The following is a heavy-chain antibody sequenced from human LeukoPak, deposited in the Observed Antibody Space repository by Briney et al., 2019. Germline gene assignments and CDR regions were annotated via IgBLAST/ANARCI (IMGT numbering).Heavy chain of an antibody. Sequence: GGSLRLSCAASGFTFSNYGMHWVRQAPGKGLEWVAVISYDGSNKYYADSVKGRFTISRDNSKNTLYLQMNSLRAEDTAVYYCAKGSGGTYYSSFDYWGQGTLVTVSS. V-gene: IGHV3-30*18. J-gene: IGHJ4*02. D-gene: IGHD2-15*01. CDR3: AKGSGGTYYSSFDY. CDR2: ISYDGSNK. CDR1: GFTFSNYG.